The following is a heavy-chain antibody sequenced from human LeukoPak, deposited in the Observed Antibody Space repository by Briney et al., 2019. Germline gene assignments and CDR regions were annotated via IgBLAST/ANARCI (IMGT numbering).Heavy chain of an antibody. Sequence: GGSLRLSCAASGFTVSSNYMSWVRQAPGKGLEWVSSISSSSSYIYYADSVKGRFTISRDNAKNSLYLQMNSLRAEDTAVYYCARGARLGELSGTYWGQGTLVTVSS. V-gene: IGHV3-21*01. D-gene: IGHD3-16*02. CDR1: GFTVSSNY. CDR3: ARGARLGELSGTY. CDR2: ISSSSSYI. J-gene: IGHJ4*02.